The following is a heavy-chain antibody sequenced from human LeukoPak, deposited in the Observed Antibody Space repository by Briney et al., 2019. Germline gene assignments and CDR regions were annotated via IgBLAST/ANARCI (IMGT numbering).Heavy chain of an antibody. D-gene: IGHD2-8*01. J-gene: IGHJ3*02. CDR1: GFTFSNYA. CDR2: ISDSGGST. CDR3: AQDVSSLIGAFYI. V-gene: IGHV3-23*01. Sequence: QTGGSLRLSCAASGFTFSNYAMGWVRQAPGKGLEWVSVISDSGGSTHYADSVKGRFTISRDNSKNTLYLQMNSLRAEDTAVYYCAQDVSSLIGAFYIWGQETMVTVSS.